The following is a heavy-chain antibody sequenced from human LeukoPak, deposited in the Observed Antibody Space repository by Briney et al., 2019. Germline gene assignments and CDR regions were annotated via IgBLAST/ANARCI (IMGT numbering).Heavy chain of an antibody. V-gene: IGHV1-24*01. CDR1: GYTLTELS. D-gene: IGHD5-18*01. CDR2: FDPEDGET. Sequence: ASVKVSCKVSGYTLTELSMHWVRQAPGKGLEWMGGFDPEDGETIYAQKFQGRVTMTEDTSTDTAYMELSSLRSEDTAVYYCAKAAAMALQEDYWGQGTLVTVSS. CDR3: AKAAAMALQEDY. J-gene: IGHJ4*02.